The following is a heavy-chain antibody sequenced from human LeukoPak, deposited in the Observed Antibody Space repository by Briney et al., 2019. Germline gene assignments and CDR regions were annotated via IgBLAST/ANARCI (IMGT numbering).Heavy chain of an antibody. CDR3: ANHLIYYYYYMDV. CDR2: INSDGSST. D-gene: IGHD1-14*01. Sequence: PGGSLRLSCAASGFTFSSYWMHWVRQAPGKGLVWVSRINSDGSSTSYADSVKGRFTISRDNAKNTLYLQMNSLRAEDTAVYYCANHLIYYYYYMDVWGKGTTVTVSS. CDR1: GFTFSSYW. V-gene: IGHV3-74*01. J-gene: IGHJ6*03.